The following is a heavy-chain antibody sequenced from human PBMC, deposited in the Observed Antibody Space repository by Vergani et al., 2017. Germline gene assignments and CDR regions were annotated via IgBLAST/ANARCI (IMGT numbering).Heavy chain of an antibody. V-gene: IGHV3-43*01. CDR3: AKDWRTGAYFDY. CDR2: ISWDGGST. D-gene: IGHD1-1*01. Sequence: EVQLVESGGVVVQPGGSLRLSCAASGFTFDDYTMHWVRQAPGKGLEWVSLISWDGGSTYYADSVKGRFTISRDNSKNSLYLQMNSLRTEDTALYYCAKDWRTGAYFDYWGQGTLVTVSS. CDR1: GFTFDDYT. J-gene: IGHJ4*02.